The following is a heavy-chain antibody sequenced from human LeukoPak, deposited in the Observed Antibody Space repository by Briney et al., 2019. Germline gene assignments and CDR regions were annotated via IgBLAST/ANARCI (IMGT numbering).Heavy chain of an antibody. CDR3: ARRANGDSRTPGVDY. CDR1: GFSFNNYD. D-gene: IGHD4-17*01. J-gene: IGHJ4*02. CDR2: IDSAGDT. Sequence: GGSLRLSCAASGFSFNNYDIHWVRQASGKGLEWVSAIDSAGDTYYPGSVKGRFIISRENAKNSLFLQMTSLRVGDTAVYYCARRANGDSRTPGVDYWGQGTLVTVSS. V-gene: IGHV3-13*01.